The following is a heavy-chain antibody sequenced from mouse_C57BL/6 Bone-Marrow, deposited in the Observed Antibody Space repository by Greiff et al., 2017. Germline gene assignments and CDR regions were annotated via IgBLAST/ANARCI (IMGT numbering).Heavy chain of an antibody. CDR1: GYTFTSYW. J-gene: IGHJ3*01. CDR3: AKLGQGAY. CDR2: IVPNSGGT. Sequence: QVQLQQSGPELVKPGASVKISCKASGYTFTSYWMHWVKQRPGRGLEWIGRIVPNSGGTKYNEKFKSKATLTVDKPSSTAYMQLSSLTSEDSAVYYCAKLGQGAYWGQGTLVTVSA. D-gene: IGHD4-1*01. V-gene: IGHV1-72*01.